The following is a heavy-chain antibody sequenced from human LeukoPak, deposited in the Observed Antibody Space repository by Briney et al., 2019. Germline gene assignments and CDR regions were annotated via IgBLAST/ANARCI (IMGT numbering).Heavy chain of an antibody. J-gene: IGHJ4*02. CDR2: ISGGGGST. CDR3: AKHIAYYYDSSGHHIDY. D-gene: IGHD3-22*01. V-gene: IGHV3-23*01. Sequence: GGSLRLSCAASGFTFSDYAMSWVRQAPGKGLEWVSGISGGGGSTYYADSVKGRFTISRDNSKNTLFLQMNSLRAEDTAVYYCAKHIAYYYDSSGHHIDYWGQGTLVTVSS. CDR1: GFTFSDYA.